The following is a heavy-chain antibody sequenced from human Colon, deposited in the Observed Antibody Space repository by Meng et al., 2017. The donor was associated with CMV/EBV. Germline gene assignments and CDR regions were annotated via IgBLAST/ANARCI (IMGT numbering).Heavy chain of an antibody. V-gene: IGHV3-21*04. CDR2: IDTSSGFI. CDR3: ARDHSRLPPSSYYYGMDV. Sequence: GGSLRLSCAASTFTFSNYAINWVHQAPGKGLEWLSSIDTSSGFIYYADSVEGRFTISRDTSKNTLYLQMNSLRAEDTAIYYCARDHSRLPPSSYYYGMDVWGQGTTVTVSS. CDR1: TFTFSNYA. J-gene: IGHJ6*02. D-gene: IGHD1-1*01.